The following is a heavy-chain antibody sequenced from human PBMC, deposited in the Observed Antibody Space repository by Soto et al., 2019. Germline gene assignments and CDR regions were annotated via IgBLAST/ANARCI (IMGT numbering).Heavy chain of an antibody. CDR3: ARYPRLDC. Sequence: PSETLSLTCAVYVGSFSGHYWTWIRQSPGKGLEWIGEINHSGSANYNPSLKSRVIISVDTSKNQFSLKLISMTAADTAVYFCARYPRLDCWGQGTLVTVSS. J-gene: IGHJ4*02. CDR2: INHSGSA. V-gene: IGHV4-34*01. CDR1: VGSFSGHY.